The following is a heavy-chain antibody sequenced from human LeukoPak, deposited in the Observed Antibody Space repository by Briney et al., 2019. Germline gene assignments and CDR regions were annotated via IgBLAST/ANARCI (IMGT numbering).Heavy chain of an antibody. J-gene: IGHJ4*02. CDR2: IYTSGST. V-gene: IGHV4-4*07. CDR3: ARGNNYGGNRYLDY. Sequence: SETLSLTCTVSGGSISSYYWSWIRQPAGKGLEWIGRIYTSGSTNYNPSLKSRVTMSVDTSKNQFSLKLSSVTAADTAVYYCARGNNYGGNRYLDYWGQGTLVTVSS. D-gene: IGHD4-23*01. CDR1: GGSISSYY.